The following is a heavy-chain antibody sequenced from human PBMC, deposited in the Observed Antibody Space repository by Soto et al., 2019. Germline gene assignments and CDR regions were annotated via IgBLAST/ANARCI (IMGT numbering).Heavy chain of an antibody. D-gene: IGHD6-19*01. CDR1: GFTFTSSA. CDR3: ARDISSGWYYYYYGMDV. CDR2: IVVGSGNT. V-gene: IGHV1-58*01. J-gene: IGHJ6*02. Sequence: GASVKVSCKASGFTFTSSAVQWVRQARGQRLEWIGWIVVGSGNTNYAQKFQERVTITRDMSTSTAYMELSSLRSEDTAVYYCARDISSGWYYYYYGMDVWGQGTTVTVSS.